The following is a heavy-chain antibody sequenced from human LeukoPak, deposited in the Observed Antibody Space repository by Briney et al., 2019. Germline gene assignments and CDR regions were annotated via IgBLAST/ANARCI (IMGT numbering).Heavy chain of an antibody. CDR3: ARDGASRQCGGDCSTFDS. J-gene: IGHJ4*02. V-gene: IGHV4-4*07. CDR2: VYSSGNT. CDR1: GGSISLYY. D-gene: IGHD2-21*01. Sequence: SETLSLTCTVSGGSISLYYCSWIRQPAGKGLEWIGRVYSSGNTNYNPSLRSRVTMSVDMSKNHFSLKLRSVTAADTAVYYCARDGASRQCGGDCSTFDSWGQGALVTVSS.